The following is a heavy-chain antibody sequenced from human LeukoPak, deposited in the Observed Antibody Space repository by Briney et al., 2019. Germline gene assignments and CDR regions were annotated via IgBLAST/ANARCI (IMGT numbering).Heavy chain of an antibody. Sequence: GGSLRLSCAASGFTFSSYAMTWVRQAPGKGLEWVSSISGSGGTTYYADSVKGRFTISRDNSKNTLYLQMNSLSVEDTAVYYCARVGYYASGPFSYFDYWGQGTLVTVSS. D-gene: IGHD3-10*01. CDR1: GFTFSSYA. CDR2: ISGSGGTT. J-gene: IGHJ4*02. V-gene: IGHV3-23*01. CDR3: ARVGYYASGPFSYFDY.